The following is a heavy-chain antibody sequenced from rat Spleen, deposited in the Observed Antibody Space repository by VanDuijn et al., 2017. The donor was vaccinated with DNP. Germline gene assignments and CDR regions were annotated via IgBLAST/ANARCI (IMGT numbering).Heavy chain of an antibody. V-gene: IGHV5-20*01. CDR2: ISYDGTTT. Sequence: EVQLVESGGDLVQPGRSLKLSCAASGFTFSAFYMAWVRQAPTKGLEWVASISYDGTTTYYRDSVRGRFTISRGNARSSLYLQMDSLRAGDTATYYCTTWGCLLGLDAWGEGISVTVSS. CDR1: GFTFSAFY. CDR3: TTWGCLLGLDA. J-gene: IGHJ4*01. D-gene: IGHD1-12*03.